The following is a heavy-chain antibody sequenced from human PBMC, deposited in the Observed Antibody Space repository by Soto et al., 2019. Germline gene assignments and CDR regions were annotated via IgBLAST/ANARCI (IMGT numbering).Heavy chain of an antibody. V-gene: IGHV4-39*01. D-gene: IGHD3-10*01. J-gene: IGHJ3*02. CDR3: AKGGSGSYSNAFDI. CDR2: IYYSGST. Sequence: LSLTCTVSGGSISSSSYYWGWIRQPPGKGLEWIGSIYYSGSTYYNPSLKSRVTISVDTSKNQFSLKLSSVTAADTAVYYCAKGGSGSYSNAFDIWDQGTMVTVS. CDR1: GGSISSSSYY.